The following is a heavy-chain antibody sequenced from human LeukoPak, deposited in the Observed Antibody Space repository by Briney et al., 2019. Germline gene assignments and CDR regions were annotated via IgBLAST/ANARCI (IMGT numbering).Heavy chain of an antibody. CDR3: ARVYDTSGRSLDY. CDR2: IYHGDST. D-gene: IGHD1-26*01. Sequence: SETLSLTCAVSGGSIGKTNWWSWVRQPPGKGLEWIGEIYHGDSTNYNPSLKSRVTISGDKSKNQFSLRLRSVTVADTAVYYCARVYDTSGRSLDYWGQGILVTVSS. V-gene: IGHV4-4*02. CDR1: GGSIGKTNW. J-gene: IGHJ4*02.